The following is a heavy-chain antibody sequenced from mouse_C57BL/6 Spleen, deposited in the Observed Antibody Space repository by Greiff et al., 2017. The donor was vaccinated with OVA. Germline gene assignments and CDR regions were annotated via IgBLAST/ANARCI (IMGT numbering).Heavy chain of an antibody. Sequence: QVQLKQSGPELVKPGASVTISCQASGYAFSSSWMNWVKQRPGKGLEWIGRIYPGDGDTNYNGKFKGKATLTADKSSSTAYMQLSSLTSEDSAVYFCARANYYGSSYFYFDYWGQGTTLTVSS. CDR1: GYAFSSSW. D-gene: IGHD1-1*01. J-gene: IGHJ2*01. CDR2: IYPGDGDT. V-gene: IGHV1-82*01. CDR3: ARANYYGSSYFYFDY.